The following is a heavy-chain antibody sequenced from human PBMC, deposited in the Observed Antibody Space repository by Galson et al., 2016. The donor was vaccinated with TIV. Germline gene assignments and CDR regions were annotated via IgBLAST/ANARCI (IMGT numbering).Heavy chain of an antibody. Sequence: CAISGDSVSSTSAAWNWIRQSPSRGLEWLGWTYYRSTWYNDYAASLKRRITINPDTSKNQFSLQLTSVTPEDAAVYYCARGAPSVFGVIMTLDYWGQGTLVTVSS. CDR2: TYYRSTWYN. CDR3: ARGAPSVFGVIMTLDY. J-gene: IGHJ4*02. CDR1: GDSVSSTSAA. D-gene: IGHD3-3*01. V-gene: IGHV6-1*01.